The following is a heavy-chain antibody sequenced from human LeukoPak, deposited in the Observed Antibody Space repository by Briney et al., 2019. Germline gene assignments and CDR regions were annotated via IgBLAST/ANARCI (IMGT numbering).Heavy chain of an antibody. Sequence: GGSLRLSCAASGITLSNYWMHWVRQAPGKGLVWVSRINSDGSRITYADSVQGRFTISRDNARTTLYLQMNSLRAEDTAVYYCARRGLNSSPIWGQGTLVTV. CDR2: INSDGSRI. D-gene: IGHD6-13*01. CDR3: ARRGLNSSPI. J-gene: IGHJ4*02. V-gene: IGHV3-74*01. CDR1: GITLSNYW.